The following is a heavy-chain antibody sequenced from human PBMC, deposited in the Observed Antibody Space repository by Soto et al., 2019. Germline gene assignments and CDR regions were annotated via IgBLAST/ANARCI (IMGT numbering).Heavy chain of an antibody. CDR1: GFSLSTSGVG. CDR3: AHLIMITFGGVIAVKEFDY. CDR2: IYWDDDK. Sequence: QITLKVSGPTLVKPTQTLTLTCTFSGFSLSTSGVGVGWIRQPPGKALEWLALIYWDDDKRYSPSLKSRLTITKDTSKNQVVLTMTNMDPVDTATYYCAHLIMITFGGVIAVKEFDYWGQGTLVTVSS. V-gene: IGHV2-5*02. D-gene: IGHD3-16*02. J-gene: IGHJ4*02.